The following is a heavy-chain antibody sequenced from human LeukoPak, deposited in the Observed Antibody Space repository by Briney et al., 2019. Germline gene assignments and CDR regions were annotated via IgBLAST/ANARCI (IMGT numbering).Heavy chain of an antibody. CDR3: ARAKRNGFDI. J-gene: IGHJ3*02. Sequence: GGSLRLSCAASGFIFSSYEMNWVRQAPGKGLEWVSYIRSSSSTIYYADSVKGRFTISRDNAKNSLYLQMNGLRAEDTAVYYCARAKRNGFDIWGQGTMVTVSS. CDR1: GFIFSSYE. CDR2: IRSSSSTI. V-gene: IGHV3-48*03.